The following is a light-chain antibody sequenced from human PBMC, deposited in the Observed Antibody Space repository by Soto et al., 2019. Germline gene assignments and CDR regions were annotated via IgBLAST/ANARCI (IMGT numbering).Light chain of an antibody. CDR1: QSVTSNH. J-gene: IGKJ2*01. Sequence: VLTQSPDTLSLSPGERATLSCRASQSVTSNHLAWYQKKPGQAPRLLIFGASNRATGIPDRISGSGSGTDFTLTISRLEPEDFAVYYCQQYGSSPPDTLGQGTKLEIK. CDR3: QQYGSSPPDT. V-gene: IGKV3-20*01. CDR2: GAS.